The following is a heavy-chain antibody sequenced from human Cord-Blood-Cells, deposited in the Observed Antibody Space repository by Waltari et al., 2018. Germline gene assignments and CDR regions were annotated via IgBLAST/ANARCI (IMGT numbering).Heavy chain of an antibody. D-gene: IGHD3-10*01. J-gene: IGHJ5*02. Sequence: EVQLVESGGGLVQPGGSLRLSCAASGFTVSSNYMSWVRQAPGKGLAWVSVIYSGGSTNYADSVKGRFTISRHNSKNTLYRQMNGLRAEDTAVYYCAVKLNTGWFDPWGQGTLVTVSS. CDR1: GFTVSSNY. CDR2: IYSGGST. CDR3: AVKLNTGWFDP. V-gene: IGHV3-53*04.